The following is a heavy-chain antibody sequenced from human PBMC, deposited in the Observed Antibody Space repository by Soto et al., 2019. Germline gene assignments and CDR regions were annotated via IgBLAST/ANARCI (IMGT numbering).Heavy chain of an antibody. Sequence: GGSLRLSCAASGFTFSSYAMSWVRQAPGKGLEWVSAISGSGGSTYYADSVKGRFTISRDNSKNTLYLQMNSLRAEDTAVYYCAKSAEPEDIVVVVAATDYYYYMDVWGKGTTVTVSS. D-gene: IGHD2-15*01. J-gene: IGHJ6*03. CDR2: ISGSGGST. CDR3: AKSAEPEDIVVVVAATDYYYYMDV. V-gene: IGHV3-23*01. CDR1: GFTFSSYA.